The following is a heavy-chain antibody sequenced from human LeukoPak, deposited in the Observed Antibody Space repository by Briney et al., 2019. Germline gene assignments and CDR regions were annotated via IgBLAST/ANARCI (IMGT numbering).Heavy chain of an antibody. V-gene: IGHV5-51*01. CDR1: GYSFPIYW. CDR2: IYPGDSIT. D-gene: IGHD4/OR15-4a*01. J-gene: IGHJ3*02. Sequence: KPGESLKISWKGSGYSFPIYWIAWVRPMPGKGLEWMGIIYPGDSITKYSPSFQGQVTMSADTSVTTAYLQWSSLKASDTAMYFCARLDGGANLLGDALDIWGQGTMVTVSS. CDR3: ARLDGGANLLGDALDI.